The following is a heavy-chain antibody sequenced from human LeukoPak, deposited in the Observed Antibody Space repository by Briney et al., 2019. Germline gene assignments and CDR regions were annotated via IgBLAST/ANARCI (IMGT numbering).Heavy chain of an antibody. Sequence: GGSLRLSCAASGFTFSSYSMNWVRQAPGKGLEWVSYISSSSSTIYYADSVKGRFTISRDNAKNSLYLQMNSLRAEDTAVYYCAREMGLYRAYAFDIWGQGTMVTVSS. V-gene: IGHV3-48*04. CDR2: ISSSSSTI. CDR3: AREMGLYRAYAFDI. J-gene: IGHJ3*02. D-gene: IGHD2-2*02. CDR1: GFTFSSYS.